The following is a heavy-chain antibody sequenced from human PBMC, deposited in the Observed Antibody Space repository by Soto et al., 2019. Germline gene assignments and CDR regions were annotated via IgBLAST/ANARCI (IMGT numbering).Heavy chain of an antibody. V-gene: IGHV3-9*01. J-gene: IGHJ4*02. CDR1: GFTFDDYA. CDR2: ISWNSGNI. D-gene: IGHD5-18*01. CDR3: VRSKGGYSYGTPFDY. Sequence: EVQLEESVGALVKPGRSLRLSCAASGFTFDDYAMYWVRQVLGKGLEWVSSISWNSGNIVYADSVKVRFTNSRDNAKNSLYPQMNSLRHEDTALYYCVRSKGGYSYGTPFDYWGQGTLVTVSS.